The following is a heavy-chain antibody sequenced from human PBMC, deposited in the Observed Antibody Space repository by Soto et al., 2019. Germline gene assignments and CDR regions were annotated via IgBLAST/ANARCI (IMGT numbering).Heavy chain of an antibody. CDR1: GVSISSGKW. J-gene: IGHJ4*02. Sequence: SETLSLTCTISGVSISSGKWWSWVRQPPGEALEWIGEIFHTGNTDYKPSLKSRVSILVDKSKNQFSLNLDSVTAADTAVYSCARAEVKRGRTYCSSTSCVYYFDSWGQGTLVTVSS. CDR3: ARAEVKRGRTYCSSTSCVYYFDS. D-gene: IGHD2-2*01. V-gene: IGHV4-4*02. CDR2: IFHTGNT.